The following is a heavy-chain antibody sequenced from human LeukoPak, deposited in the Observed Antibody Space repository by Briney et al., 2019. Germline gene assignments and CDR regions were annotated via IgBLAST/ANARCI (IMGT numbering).Heavy chain of an antibody. CDR2: FSGGDGST. D-gene: IGHD2-2*02. CDR3: AKGKVVPATIYDY. V-gene: IGHV3-23*01. J-gene: IGHJ4*02. Sequence: GGSLRLSCAASGFTLSSYAMSWVRQAPGKGLEWVSGFSGGDGSTSYADSVKGRFTISRDNSKNTLYLQMNSLRAEDTAVYYCAKGKVVPATIYDYWGQGTPVTVSS. CDR1: GFTLSSYA.